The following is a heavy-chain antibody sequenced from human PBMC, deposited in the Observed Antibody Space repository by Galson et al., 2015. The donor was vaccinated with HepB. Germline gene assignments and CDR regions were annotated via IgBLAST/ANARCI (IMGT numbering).Heavy chain of an antibody. Sequence: SCAASGFTLSSYGMYWVRQAPGKGLEWVAVIWYDGSIEYYRDSVRGRFTVSRDNSRNTLYLQMSSLRAEDTAVYYCARDLGFGLDYWGQGTLVTVSS. D-gene: IGHD3-16*01. V-gene: IGHV3-33*01. CDR1: GFTLSSYG. J-gene: IGHJ4*02. CDR3: ARDLGFGLDY. CDR2: IWYDGSIE.